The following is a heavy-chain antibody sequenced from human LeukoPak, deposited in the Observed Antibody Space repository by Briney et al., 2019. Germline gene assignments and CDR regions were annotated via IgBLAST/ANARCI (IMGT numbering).Heavy chain of an antibody. J-gene: IGHJ4*02. CDR2: IYYRGST. CDR1: GDSISSSY. V-gene: IGHV4-59*08. CDR3: ARLFLRFGEFSFDY. D-gene: IGHD3-10*01. Sequence: SETLSLTCTVSGDSISSSYWSWIRQPPGKGLEWIGNIYYRGSTYYNSSLKSRVSISVDTSKNYFSLKVSFVTAADTAVYYCARLFLRFGEFSFDYWGQGTLVTVSS.